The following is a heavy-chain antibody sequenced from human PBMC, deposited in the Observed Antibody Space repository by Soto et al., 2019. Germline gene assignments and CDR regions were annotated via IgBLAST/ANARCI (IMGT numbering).Heavy chain of an antibody. CDR3: ASEAMVTSYYGMDV. V-gene: IGHV4-34*01. CDR1: GGSFSGYY. CDR2: INHSGST. Sequence: SETLSLTCAVHGGSFSGYYWSWIRQPPGKGLEWTGEINHSGSTNYNPSLKSRVTISVDTSKNQFSLKLSSVTAADTAVYYCASEAMVTSYYGMDVWGQGTTVTVSS. J-gene: IGHJ6*02. D-gene: IGHD5-18*01.